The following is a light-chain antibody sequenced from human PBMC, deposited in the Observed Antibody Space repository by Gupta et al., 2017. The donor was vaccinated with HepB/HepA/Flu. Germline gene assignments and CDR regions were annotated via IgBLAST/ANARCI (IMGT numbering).Light chain of an antibody. CDR1: QSLVHSNGNTY. CDR3: MQGTHWPRET. J-gene: IGKJ1*01. CDR2: KVS. Sequence: DVVMTQSPLSLPVTLGQPASISCRSSQSLVHSNGNTYLSWFQQRPGQSPRRLIYKVSIRDSGVPDRFSGSGSDTDFTLKITRVEAEDVGVYYCMQGTHWPRETFGQGTKVEIK. V-gene: IGKV2-30*02.